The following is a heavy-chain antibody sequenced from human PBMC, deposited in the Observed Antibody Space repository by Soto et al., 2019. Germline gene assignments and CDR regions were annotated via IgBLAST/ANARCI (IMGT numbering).Heavy chain of an antibody. V-gene: IGHV3-7*03. J-gene: IGHJ5*01. CDR1: GFTFSNHW. CDR2: IKADGSEK. CDR3: ERARGVDS. D-gene: IGHD3-16*01. Sequence: PGGSLRLSCAGSGFTFSNHWMNWVRQAPGKGLEWVANIKADGSEKYYVDSVKGRFTISRGNAKNSLYLQMNSLRAEDTAVYYCERARGVDSWGQGTLVTVSS.